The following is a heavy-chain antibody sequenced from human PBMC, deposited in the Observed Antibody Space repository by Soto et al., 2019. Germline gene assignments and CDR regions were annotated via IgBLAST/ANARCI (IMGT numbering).Heavy chain of an antibody. J-gene: IGHJ6*02. Sequence: PAETLSLTCAVYGGSFGGYYWSCIRQPPGKGLEWIVEINHSGSTSHNPSLKSRVTISVDKSKNQFSLKLNSVTAADTAVYYCAREADSYYGVDVWGQGTTVTVSS. CDR2: INHSGST. D-gene: IGHD3-22*01. CDR1: GGSFGGYY. V-gene: IGHV4-34*01. CDR3: AREADSYYGVDV.